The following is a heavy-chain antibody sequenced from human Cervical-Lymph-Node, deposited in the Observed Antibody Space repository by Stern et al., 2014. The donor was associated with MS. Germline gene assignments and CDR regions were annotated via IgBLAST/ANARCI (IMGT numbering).Heavy chain of an antibody. D-gene: IGHD1-7*01. Sequence: QMQLVQSGGGVVQPGRSLRLSCAASGFTFSNYGMHWVRQAPGKGLEWLAVIWYDGNKKYYADSVKGRFTISRDNSKNTLFLQMSSLTAEDTAVYYCARGNWNYEGMGYWGQGTLVTVSS. J-gene: IGHJ4*02. CDR3: ARGNWNYEGMGY. CDR2: IWYDGNKK. CDR1: GFTFSNYG. V-gene: IGHV3-33*01.